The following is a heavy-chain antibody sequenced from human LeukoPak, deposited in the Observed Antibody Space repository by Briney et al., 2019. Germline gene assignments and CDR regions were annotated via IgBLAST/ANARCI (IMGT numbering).Heavy chain of an antibody. D-gene: IGHD4-17*01. V-gene: IGHV3-53*01. J-gene: IGHJ3*02. CDR3: ARGPVTRFEI. CDR1: GFTVSSNY. CDR2: IYSGGTT. Sequence: PGGSLRLSCAASGFTVSSNYMSWVRQAPGKGLEWVLVIYSGGTTYYADSVKGRFTISRDNSNNTLYLQMNSLRAEDTAVYYCARGPVTRFEIWGQGTMVTVSS.